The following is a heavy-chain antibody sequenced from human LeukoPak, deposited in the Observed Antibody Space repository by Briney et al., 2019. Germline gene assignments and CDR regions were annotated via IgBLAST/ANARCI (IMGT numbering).Heavy chain of an antibody. V-gene: IGHV3-7*04. CDR2: IKEDGTGK. D-gene: IGHD6-13*01. CDR1: GXTFSTYW. CDR3: AREIPQQLVAMDV. Sequence: GGSLRLSCAASGXTFSTYWVSWVRQAPGKGLEWLANIKEDGTGKNHVDSVKGRFTISRDNAKNSLYLQMNGLRAEDTAVYYCAREIPQQLVAMDVWGQGTTVTVSS. J-gene: IGHJ6*02.